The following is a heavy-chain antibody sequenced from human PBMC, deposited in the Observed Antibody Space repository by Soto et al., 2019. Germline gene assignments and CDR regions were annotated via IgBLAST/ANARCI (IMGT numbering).Heavy chain of an antibody. V-gene: IGHV3-53*01. Sequence: PGGSLRLSCAASGFTVSSNYMSWVRQAPGKGLEWVSVIYSGGSTYYADSVKGRFTISRDNSKNTLYLQMNSLRAEGTAVYYCARGSSGWYDGYYYYGTDVWGQGTTVTVSS. J-gene: IGHJ6*02. CDR3: ARGSSGWYDGYYYYGTDV. CDR2: IYSGGST. CDR1: GFTVSSNY. D-gene: IGHD6-19*01.